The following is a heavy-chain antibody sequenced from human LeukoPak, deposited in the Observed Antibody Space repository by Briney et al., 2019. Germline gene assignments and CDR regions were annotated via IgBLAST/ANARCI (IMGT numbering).Heavy chain of an antibody. CDR2: IKQDGSEK. V-gene: IGHV3-7*01. D-gene: IGHD1-26*01. Sequence: GGSLRLSCAASGFTFSSYWMSWVRQAPGKGLEWVANIKQDGSEKYYVDTVKGRFTISRDNAKNSLYLQMNSLRAEDTAVYYCARPGIVGATGARYFDYWGQGTLVTVSS. J-gene: IGHJ4*02. CDR3: ARPGIVGATGARYFDY. CDR1: GFTFSSYW.